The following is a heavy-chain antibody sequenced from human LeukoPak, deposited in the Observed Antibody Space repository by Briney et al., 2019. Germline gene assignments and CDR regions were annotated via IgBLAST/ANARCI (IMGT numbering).Heavy chain of an antibody. Sequence: ASETLSLTCTVSGGSISGYYWCWIRQPPGKGLEWIGYIFYSGSTNYNPSLKSRVTISVDTSKNQFSLKLSSVTAADTAVYYCARGEWDLLFDYWGQGTLVTVSS. CDR2: IFYSGST. J-gene: IGHJ4*02. V-gene: IGHV4-59*01. CDR1: GGSISGYY. D-gene: IGHD1-26*01. CDR3: ARGEWDLLFDY.